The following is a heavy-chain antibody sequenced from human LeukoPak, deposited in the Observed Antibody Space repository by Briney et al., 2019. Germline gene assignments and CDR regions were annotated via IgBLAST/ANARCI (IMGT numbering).Heavy chain of an antibody. V-gene: IGHV3-30*03. CDR2: ISYDGNNK. D-gene: IGHD3-22*01. Sequence: GGSLRLSCAASGFTFSTYGMHWVRQAPGKGLEWVALISYDGNNKFYADSVKGRFAISRDNSKNTLYLQMNNLRADDTAMYYCARGGYYYDNNGGAFDIWGQGTMVTVSS. CDR3: ARGGYYYDNNGGAFDI. J-gene: IGHJ3*02. CDR1: GFTFSTYG.